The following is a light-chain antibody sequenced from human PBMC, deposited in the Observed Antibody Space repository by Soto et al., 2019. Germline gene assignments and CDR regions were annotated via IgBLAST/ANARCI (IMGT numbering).Light chain of an antibody. J-gene: IGKJ4*01. Sequence: DILMTQSPDSLAVSLGERATINCRSSESVLYIPTNKNYLAWYQQKPGQPPKLLIYWASTREFGVPDRFSGGGSGSDFTLSISSLQAEDVAVYYCQQYFTTPRLGFGGGTKVEIK. CDR2: WAS. CDR3: QQYFTTPRLG. CDR1: ESVLYIPTNKNY. V-gene: IGKV4-1*01.